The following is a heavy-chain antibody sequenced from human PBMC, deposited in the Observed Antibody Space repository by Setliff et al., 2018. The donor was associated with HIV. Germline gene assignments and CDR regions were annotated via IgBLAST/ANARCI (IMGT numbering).Heavy chain of an antibody. V-gene: IGHV4-39*07. D-gene: IGHD6-13*01. CDR2: SNHSGST. J-gene: IGHJ4*02. Sequence: SETLSLTCTVSGGSISSSFYYWSWIRQPPGKGLEWIGESNHSGSTNYNPSLKSRVTISVDTSKRQFSLKLSSVTAADTAVFYCARGPVYSSTIDYWGQGTLVTVSS. CDR1: GGSISSSFYY. CDR3: ARGPVYSSTIDY.